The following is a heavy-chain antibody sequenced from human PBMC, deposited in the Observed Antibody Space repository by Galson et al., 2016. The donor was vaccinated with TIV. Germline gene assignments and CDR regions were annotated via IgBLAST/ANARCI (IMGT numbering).Heavy chain of an antibody. CDR2: IFYSGST. CDR1: GGSFSSDNHC. Sequence: TLSLTCTVSGGSFSSDNHCWSWIRQPPGKGLEWIGYIFYSGSTAYNPALRSRHSISIDTSKNQFSLRLTSVTAADTAVYSCARGVTDYYDSSGFSPNFDYWGQGALVAVSS. CDR3: ARGVTDYYDSSGFSPNFDY. V-gene: IGHV4-30-4*01. D-gene: IGHD3-22*01. J-gene: IGHJ4*02.